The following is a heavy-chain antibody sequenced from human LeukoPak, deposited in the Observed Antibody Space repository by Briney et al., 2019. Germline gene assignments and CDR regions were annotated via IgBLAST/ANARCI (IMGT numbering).Heavy chain of an antibody. D-gene: IGHD2-2*01. CDR3: ARVVGSTSPMDY. CDR1: GFTFSSYS. CDR2: ISSSSSYI. V-gene: IGHV3-21*01. J-gene: IGHJ4*02. Sequence: GGSLRLSCAASGFTFSSYSMNWVRQPPGKGLEWVSSISSSSSYIYYADSVKGRFTISRDNAKNSLYLQMNSLRAEDTAVYYCARVVGSTSPMDYWGQGALVTVSS.